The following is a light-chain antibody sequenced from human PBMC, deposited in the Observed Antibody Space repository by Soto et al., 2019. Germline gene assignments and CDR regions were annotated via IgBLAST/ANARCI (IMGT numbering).Light chain of an antibody. CDR1: SSNIGAGYD. CDR3: QSNDNGLSGSDV. V-gene: IGLV1-40*01. Sequence: QSVLTQPPSVSGAPGQRVTISCTGSSSNIGAGYDVNWYQQLPETAPKLLIFGDSNRPSGVPDRFSGCKSGTSASLVITGLQADDEADYYCQSNDNGLSGSDVFGTGTKVTVL. J-gene: IGLJ1*01. CDR2: GDS.